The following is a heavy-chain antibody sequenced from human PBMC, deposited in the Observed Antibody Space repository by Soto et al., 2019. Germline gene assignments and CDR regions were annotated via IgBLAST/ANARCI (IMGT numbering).Heavy chain of an antibody. CDR3: TRPSDYGDPADYWYFDL. Sequence: EVQLVESGGGLVQPGGSLKLSCAASGFTFSGSAMPWVRQASGKGLEWVGRIRSKANSYATAYAESVKGRFTISREDTKNTAYLQMNSPKTEDTAVYYCTRPSDYGDPADYWYFDLWGRGTLVTVSS. V-gene: IGHV3-73*02. D-gene: IGHD4-17*01. CDR2: IRSKANSYAT. CDR1: GFTFSGSA. J-gene: IGHJ2*01.